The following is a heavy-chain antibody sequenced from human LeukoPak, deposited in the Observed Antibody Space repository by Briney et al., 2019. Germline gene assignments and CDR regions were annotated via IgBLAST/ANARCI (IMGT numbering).Heavy chain of an antibody. Sequence: SVKVSCXASGGTFSSYAISWVRQAPGQGLEWMGRIIPIFGTANYAQKFEGRVTITTDESTRTAYMELSSLRSEDTAVYYCARAGSDYYYYYMDVWGKGTTVTVSS. J-gene: IGHJ6*03. V-gene: IGHV1-69*05. CDR1: GGTFSSYA. D-gene: IGHD3-10*01. CDR3: ARAGSDYYYYYMDV. CDR2: IIPIFGTA.